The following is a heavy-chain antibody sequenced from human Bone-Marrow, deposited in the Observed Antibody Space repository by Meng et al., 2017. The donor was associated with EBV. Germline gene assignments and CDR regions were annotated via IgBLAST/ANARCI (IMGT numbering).Heavy chain of an antibody. J-gene: IGHJ5*02. CDR3: ASGAQYSSYNWFDP. CDR1: GFTFSSYA. CDR2: TSYDGSNK. Sequence: QVQLVESGGGVVQPGRSLRCSCAASGFTFSSYAMHWVRQAPGKGLEWVAVTSYDGSNKYYADSVKGRFTISRDNSKNTLYLQMNSLRAEDTAVYYCASGAQYSSYNWFDPWGQGTLVTVSS. D-gene: IGHD2-21*01. V-gene: IGHV3-30-3*01.